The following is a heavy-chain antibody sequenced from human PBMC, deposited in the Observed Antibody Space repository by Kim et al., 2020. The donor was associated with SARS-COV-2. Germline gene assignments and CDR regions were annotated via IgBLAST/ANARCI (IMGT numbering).Heavy chain of an antibody. CDR2: IYSGGST. CDR1: GFTVSSNY. D-gene: IGHD5-12*01. CDR3: ARLDIVATYGMDV. V-gene: IGHV3-53*01. Sequence: GGSLRLSCAASGFTVSSNYMSWVRQAPGKGLEWVSVIYSGGSTYYADSVKGRFTISRDNSKNTLYLQMNSLRAEDTAVYYCARLDIVATYGMDVWGQGTTVTVSS. J-gene: IGHJ6*02.